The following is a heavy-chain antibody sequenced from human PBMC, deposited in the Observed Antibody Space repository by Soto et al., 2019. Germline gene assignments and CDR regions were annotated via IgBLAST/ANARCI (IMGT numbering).Heavy chain of an antibody. Sequence: GGSLRLSCAASGFTFSSYSMNWVRQAPGKGLEWVSYISSSSSTIYYADSVKGRFTISRDNAKNSLYLQMNSLRAEDTAVYYCASDRKTTIRNFDAFDIWGQGPMVTVSS. D-gene: IGHD4-17*01. CDR3: ASDRKTTIRNFDAFDI. CDR2: ISSSSSTI. CDR1: GFTFSSYS. J-gene: IGHJ3*02. V-gene: IGHV3-48*01.